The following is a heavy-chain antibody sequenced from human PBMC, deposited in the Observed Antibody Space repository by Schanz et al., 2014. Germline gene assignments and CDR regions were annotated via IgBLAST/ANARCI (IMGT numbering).Heavy chain of an antibody. D-gene: IGHD1-26*01. V-gene: IGHV3-11*06. Sequence: QVHLVESGGGLVKPRGSLTLSCAASGFTFSDYYMSWIRQAPGKGLEWVSYISSSSNYASYADPMKGRFTISRDNAKYSLYLQMNSLRAEDTAVYYCARDGAGRAPDAFDIWGQGTMVTVSS. CDR2: ISSSSNYA. J-gene: IGHJ3*02. CDR1: GFTFSDYY. CDR3: ARDGAGRAPDAFDI.